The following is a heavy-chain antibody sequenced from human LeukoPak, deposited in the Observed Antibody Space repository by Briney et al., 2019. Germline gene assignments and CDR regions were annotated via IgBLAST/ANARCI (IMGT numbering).Heavy chain of an antibody. D-gene: IGHD6-13*01. CDR3: AKARGAAPKMSYFDY. J-gene: IGHJ4*02. CDR1: GFTFSSYA. CDR2: ISGSGGST. V-gene: IGHV3-23*01. Sequence: PGGSLRLPCAASGFTFSSYAMSWVRQAPGKGLEWVSAISGSGGSTYYADSVKGRFTISRDNSKNTLYLQMNSLRAEDTAVYYCAKARGAAPKMSYFDYWGQGTLVTVSS.